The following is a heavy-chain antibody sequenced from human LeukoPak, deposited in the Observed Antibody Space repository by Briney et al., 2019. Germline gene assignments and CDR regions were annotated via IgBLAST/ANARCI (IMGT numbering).Heavy chain of an antibody. D-gene: IGHD6-25*01. CDR1: GFTLSSSG. Sequence: GRSLRLSCAASGFTLSSSGMHWVRQAPGKGLEWVAVIWGDENHKYYGDSVRGRFTISRDNAKNTLYLQMDSLRVEDTTVYYCARDVGSAPFDYWGQGTLVTVSS. CDR2: IWGDENHK. V-gene: IGHV3-33*01. CDR3: ARDVGSAPFDY. J-gene: IGHJ4*02.